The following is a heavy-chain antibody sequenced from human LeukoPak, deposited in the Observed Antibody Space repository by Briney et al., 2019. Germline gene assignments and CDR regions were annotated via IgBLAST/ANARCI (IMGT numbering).Heavy chain of an antibody. CDR1: GFTFSSYS. Sequence: PGGSLRLSCAASGFTFSSYSMNWVRQAPGKGLEWVSYISSSSSTIHYADSVKGRFTTSRDNAKNSLYLQMNSLRAEDTAVYYCARDRPGSMDVWGQGTTVIVSS. CDR2: ISSSSSTI. D-gene: IGHD3-10*01. J-gene: IGHJ6*02. V-gene: IGHV3-48*01. CDR3: ARDRPGSMDV.